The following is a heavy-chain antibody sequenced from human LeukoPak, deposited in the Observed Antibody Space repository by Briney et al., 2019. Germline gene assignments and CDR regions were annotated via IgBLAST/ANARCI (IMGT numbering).Heavy chain of an antibody. CDR3: ARGVVVTAIDY. CDR2: ISSNGGTT. D-gene: IGHD2-21*02. J-gene: IGHJ4*02. Sequence: QPGGPLRLSCAASGFTFSSYTMHWVRQAPGKGLEYVSVISSNGGTTYYANSVKGRFTISRDNSKNTLYLQMGSLRAEDMAVYYCARGVVVTAIDYWGQGALVTVPS. CDR1: GFTFSSYT. V-gene: IGHV3-64*01.